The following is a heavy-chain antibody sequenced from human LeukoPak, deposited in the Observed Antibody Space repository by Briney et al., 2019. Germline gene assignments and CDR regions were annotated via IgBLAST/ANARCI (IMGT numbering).Heavy chain of an antibody. CDR2: ISAYNGNT. D-gene: IGHD3-3*01. Sequence: GASVKVSCKASGYTFTSYGISWVRQAPGQGLEWMGWISAYNGNTNYARKLQGRVTMTTDTSTSTAYMELRSLRSDDTAVYYCARDPFTIFGVVITRGDAFDIWGQGTMVTVSS. CDR3: ARDPFTIFGVVITRGDAFDI. J-gene: IGHJ3*02. V-gene: IGHV1-18*01. CDR1: GYTFTSYG.